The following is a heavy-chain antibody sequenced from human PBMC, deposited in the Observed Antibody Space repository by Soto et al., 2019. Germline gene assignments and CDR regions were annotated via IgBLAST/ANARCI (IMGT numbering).Heavy chain of an antibody. CDR2: ISYDGSNK. J-gene: IGHJ4*02. CDR1: GFTFSSYA. Sequence: QVQLVESGGGVVQPGRSLRLSCAASGFTFSSYAMHWVRQAPGKGLEWVAVISYDGSNKYYADSVKGRFTISRDNSKNPLYLQMNSLRAEDTAVYYCARDYGSGSYPPLDWGQGTLVTVSS. D-gene: IGHD3-10*01. V-gene: IGHV3-30-3*01. CDR3: ARDYGSGSYPPLD.